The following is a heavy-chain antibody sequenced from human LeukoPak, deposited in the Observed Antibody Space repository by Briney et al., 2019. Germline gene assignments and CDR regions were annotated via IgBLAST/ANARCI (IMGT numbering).Heavy chain of an antibody. Sequence: PGGSLRLSCVVSGITLSNYGTSWVRQAPGKGLEWVAVIWYDGGNKYYADSVKGRFTISRDNSKNTLYLQMNSLRAEDTAVYYCAREDSDGYSYEVNWFDPWGQGTLVTVSS. CDR3: AREDSDGYSYEVNWFDP. D-gene: IGHD5-18*01. V-gene: IGHV3-33*08. CDR1: GITLSNYG. CDR2: IWYDGGNK. J-gene: IGHJ5*02.